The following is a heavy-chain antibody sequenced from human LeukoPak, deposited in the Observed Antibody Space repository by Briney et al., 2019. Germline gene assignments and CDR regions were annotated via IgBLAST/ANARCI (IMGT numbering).Heavy chain of an antibody. J-gene: IGHJ4*02. CDR2: ISPNNGDT. D-gene: IGHD3-10*01. V-gene: IGHV1-2*02. CDR3: VRSPIGASAY. Sequence: ASVKVSCKPSGYTFTDSYIHWVRQAPGVGLQWMGWISPNNGDTKYAEDFQDRVTMTRDTSISTAYMELTGLTPDDTAVYYCVRSPIGASAYWGRGTLDTVSS. CDR1: GYTFTDSY.